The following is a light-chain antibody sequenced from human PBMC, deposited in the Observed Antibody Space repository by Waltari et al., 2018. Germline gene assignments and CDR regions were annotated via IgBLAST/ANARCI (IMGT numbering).Light chain of an antibody. Sequence: DIQMTPSPSSLSAFVAASLPISCLASQNIGNFLNWYQQKPGKAPNLLIYTASSLQSRVPSRFSASGSGTDFSLTISSLQPEDFATYYCQESFNSPYTFGQGTRVEIK. CDR2: TAS. J-gene: IGKJ2*01. CDR1: QNIGNF. V-gene: IGKV1-39*01. CDR3: QESFNSPYT.